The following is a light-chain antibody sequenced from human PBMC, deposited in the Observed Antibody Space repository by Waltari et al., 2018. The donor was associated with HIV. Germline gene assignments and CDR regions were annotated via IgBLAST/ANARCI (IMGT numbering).Light chain of an antibody. CDR3: QQSYSTPRT. CDR2: AAS. V-gene: IGKV1-39*01. CDR1: QSIRNY. Sequence: DIQMTQSPSSLSASVGDRVTITCRASQSIRNYLNWYQQRPGNAPNLLIYAASSLQSGVPSRFSASGFGTDFTLTISSLQPEDFATYYCQQSYSTPRTFGQGTKVDIK. J-gene: IGKJ1*01.